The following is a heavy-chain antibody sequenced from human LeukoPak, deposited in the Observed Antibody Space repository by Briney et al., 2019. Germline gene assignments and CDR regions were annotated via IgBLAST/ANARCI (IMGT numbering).Heavy chain of an antibody. Sequence: PGGSLRLSCAASGFTFSSYWMSWVRQAPGKGLEWVANIKQDGSEKYYVDSVKGRLTISRDNAKNSLYLQMNSLRAEDTAVYYCANRNYYDILTGYQEGWGQGTLVTVSS. CDR2: IKQDGSEK. CDR1: GFTFSSYW. D-gene: IGHD3-9*01. CDR3: ANRNYYDILTGYQEG. V-gene: IGHV3-7*03. J-gene: IGHJ4*02.